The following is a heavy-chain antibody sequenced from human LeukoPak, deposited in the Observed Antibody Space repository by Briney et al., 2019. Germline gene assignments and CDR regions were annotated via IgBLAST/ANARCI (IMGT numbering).Heavy chain of an antibody. CDR2: IQRGGNT. Sequence: GGSLRLSCAASGFIVSSNYMSWVRQAPGKGLEWVSVIQRGGNTYYADSVKGRFTISRDVSENTIYLQMNSLRAEDTAVYYCARLAAARDYWGQGTLVTVSS. CDR1: GFIVSSNY. CDR3: ARLAAARDY. J-gene: IGHJ4*02. D-gene: IGHD6-13*01. V-gene: IGHV3-53*01.